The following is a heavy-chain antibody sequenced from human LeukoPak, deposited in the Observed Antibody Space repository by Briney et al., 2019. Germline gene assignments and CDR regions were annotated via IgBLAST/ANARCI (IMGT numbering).Heavy chain of an antibody. J-gene: IGHJ4*02. CDR1: GGSFSGYY. Sequence: PSETLSLTCAVYGGSFSGYYWSWIRQPPGKGQEWIGEINHSGSTNYNPSLKSRVTISLDTSKNQFSLKLNSVTAADTAVYYCARGRGIVGAPGDYWGQGTLVTVSS. V-gene: IGHV4-34*01. D-gene: IGHD1-26*01. CDR2: INHSGST. CDR3: ARGRGIVGAPGDY.